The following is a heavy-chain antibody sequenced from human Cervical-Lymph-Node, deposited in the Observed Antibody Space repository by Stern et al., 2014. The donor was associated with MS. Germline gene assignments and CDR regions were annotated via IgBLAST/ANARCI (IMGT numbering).Heavy chain of an antibody. CDR1: GVTFSKFP. CDR2: IFPVFGTP. J-gene: IGHJ5*02. Sequence: QLQLVQSGGEVTQPRSSVKVSCEASGVTFSKFPSRWVRQAQAQGLAWMGGIFPVFGTPTYAQKFRGRGTITAYVSTSTVYMELSSLRSDDTAVYYCALSSETSDRWYSRGYDLWGQGTLVTVSS. D-gene: IGHD6-13*01. V-gene: IGHV1-69*01. CDR3: ALSSETSDRWYSRGYDL.